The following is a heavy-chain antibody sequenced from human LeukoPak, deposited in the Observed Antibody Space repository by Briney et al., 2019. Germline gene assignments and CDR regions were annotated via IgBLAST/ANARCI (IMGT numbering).Heavy chain of an antibody. CDR3: ARDGHYYDSSGQFDY. D-gene: IGHD3-22*01. J-gene: IGHJ4*02. CDR2: IYYSGST. CDR1: GGSISSGDYY. Sequence: PSETLSLTCTVSGGSISSGDYYWSWIRQPPGKGLEWIGYIYYSGSTYYNPSLKSRVTISVDTSKNQFSLKLSSVTAADTAVYYCARDGHYYDSSGQFDYWGQGTLVTVSS. V-gene: IGHV4-30-4*01.